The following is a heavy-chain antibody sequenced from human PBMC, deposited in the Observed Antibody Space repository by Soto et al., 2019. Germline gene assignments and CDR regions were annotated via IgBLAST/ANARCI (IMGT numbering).Heavy chain of an antibody. CDR2: ISYRGST. CDR1: AGSITTSY. J-gene: IGHJ5*02. D-gene: IGHD3-22*01. CDR3: ASSGIVGREVNTWFDP. Sequence: SETVSLTXTVSAGSITTSYWSWIRQPLGKALEWIGYISYRGSTNYNPSLKSRLTISIDTSKSQTSLKLTSMTTADTAVYYCASSGIVGREVNTWFDPWGQGTLVTVSS. V-gene: IGHV4-59*01.